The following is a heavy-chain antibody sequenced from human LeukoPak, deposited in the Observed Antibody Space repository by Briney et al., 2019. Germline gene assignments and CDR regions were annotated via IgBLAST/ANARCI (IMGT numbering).Heavy chain of an antibody. V-gene: IGHV3-30*04. D-gene: IGHD6-13*01. CDR2: ISYDGSNK. CDR3: AREGSSSWYVYYYMDV. CDR1: GFTFSSYA. Sequence: GRSLRLSCAASGFTFSSYAMRWVRQAPGKGLEWVAVISYDGSNKYYADSVKGRFTISRDNSKNTLYLQMNSLRAEDTAVYYCAREGSSSWYVYYYMDVWGKGTTVTVSS. J-gene: IGHJ6*03.